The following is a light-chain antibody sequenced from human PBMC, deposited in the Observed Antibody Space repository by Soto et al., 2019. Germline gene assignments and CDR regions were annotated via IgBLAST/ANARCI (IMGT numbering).Light chain of an antibody. CDR2: LNRDGSH. CDR3: QTWGTGIVI. V-gene: IGLV4-69*01. CDR1: SGHSNYA. J-gene: IGLJ7*01. Sequence: QAVVTQSPSASASLGASVKLTCTLSSGHSNYAIAWHQQQPEKGPRYWMKLNRDGSHSKGDGIPNRFSGSSSGAERYLTISSLQSEDEADYYCQTWGTGIVIFGGGTQLTVL.